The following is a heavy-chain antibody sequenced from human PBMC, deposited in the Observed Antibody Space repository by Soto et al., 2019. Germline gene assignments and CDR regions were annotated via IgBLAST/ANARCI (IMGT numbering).Heavy chain of an antibody. CDR3: AKDAGGNFDYIWGSYPPRSWSDP. V-gene: IGHV3-23*01. CDR2: ISGSGGST. D-gene: IGHD3-16*02. CDR1: GFTFSSYA. Sequence: GGSLRLSCAASGFTFSSYAMSWVRQAPGKGLEWVSAISGSGGSTYYADSVKGRFTIFRDNSKNTLYLQMNSLRAEDTAVYYCAKDAGGNFDYIWGSYPPRSWSDPWGQGTLVTASS. J-gene: IGHJ5*02.